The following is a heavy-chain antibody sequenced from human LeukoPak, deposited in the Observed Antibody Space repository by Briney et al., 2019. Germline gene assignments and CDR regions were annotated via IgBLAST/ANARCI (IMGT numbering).Heavy chain of an antibody. CDR1: GGTFSSYA. V-gene: IGHV1-69*01. Sequence: SVKVSCKASGGTFSSYAISWVRQAPGQGLEWVGGIIPIFGTANYAQKFQGRVTITADESTSTAYMELSSLRSEDTAVYYCARCPYSYGLFEWFDPWGQGTLVTVSS. CDR2: IIPIFGTA. D-gene: IGHD5-18*01. CDR3: ARCPYSYGLFEWFDP. J-gene: IGHJ5*02.